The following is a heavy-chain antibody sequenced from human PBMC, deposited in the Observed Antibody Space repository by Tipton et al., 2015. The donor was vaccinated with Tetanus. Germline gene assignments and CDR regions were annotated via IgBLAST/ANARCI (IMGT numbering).Heavy chain of an antibody. D-gene: IGHD1-1*01. CDR1: GGSISSGGYY. J-gene: IGHJ4*02. CDR2: IYFSGST. Sequence: TLSLTCTVSGGSISSGGYYWSWTRQNQGKGLNGIGEIYFSGSTYYNPSLKSRVTISVDTSKNQFSLKLNSVTAADTAVYYCAGDQARGARGWNYFDYWGQGILVTVSS. V-gene: IGHV4-31*03. CDR3: AGDQARGARGWNYFDY.